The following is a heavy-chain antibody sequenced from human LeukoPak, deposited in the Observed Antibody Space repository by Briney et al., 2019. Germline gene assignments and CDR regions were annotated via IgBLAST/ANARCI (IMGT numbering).Heavy chain of an antibody. CDR1: GFTFSTYW. J-gene: IGHJ4*02. V-gene: IGHV3-7*01. D-gene: IGHD2-8*01. CDR3: ARLKDDVTKLDY. CDR2: INQDGSQK. Sequence: GGSLRLSCAASGFTFSTYWMIWVRQAPGKGLEWVANINQDGSQKRYVDSVQGRFTISRDNTKNSLFLQMNSLRAEDTAVYYCARLKDDVTKLDYWGQGTLVTVSS.